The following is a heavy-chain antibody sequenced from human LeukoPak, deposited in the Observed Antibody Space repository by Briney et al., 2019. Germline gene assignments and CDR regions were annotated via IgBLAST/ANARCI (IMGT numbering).Heavy chain of an antibody. J-gene: IGHJ4*02. CDR2: IIPILGIA. Sequence: SVKVSCKASGGTSSSYTISWVRQAPGQGLEWMGRIIPILGIANYAQKFQGRVTITADKSTSTAYMELNSLRSEDTAVYYCAREVYYDSSGLDYWGQGTLVTVSS. CDR3: AREVYYDSSGLDY. V-gene: IGHV1-69*04. CDR1: GGTSSSYT. D-gene: IGHD3-22*01.